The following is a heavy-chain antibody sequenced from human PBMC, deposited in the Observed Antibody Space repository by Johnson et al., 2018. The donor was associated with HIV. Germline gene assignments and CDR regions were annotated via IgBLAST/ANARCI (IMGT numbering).Heavy chain of an antibody. CDR1: GFTVSSNY. CDR2: IYSGGST. D-gene: IGHD3-16*01. J-gene: IGHJ3*02. V-gene: IGHV3-66*01. Sequence: EQLVESGGGLVQPGGSLRLSCAASGFTVSSNYMSWVRQAPGKGLEWVSVIYSGGSTYYADSAKGRFIISRDNSKNTLNLQMNSLRVEDTAVYYCARRGGPGGRGAFDIWGQGTMVTVSS. CDR3: ARRGGPGGRGAFDI.